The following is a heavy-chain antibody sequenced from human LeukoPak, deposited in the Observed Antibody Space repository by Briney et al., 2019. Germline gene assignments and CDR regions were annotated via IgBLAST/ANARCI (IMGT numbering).Heavy chain of an antibody. CDR3: ARTLVNIGNYIFDS. V-gene: IGHV4-59*01. CDR1: GGSISSYY. Sequence: SETLSLTCGASGGSISSYYWSWVRQPPGKGLEWLGYISYSGTTNYNPSLRSRVTLSVDTSKNQFSLRLSSVTAADTAVYYCARTLVNIGNYIFDSWGQGTLVTVSS. D-gene: IGHD2/OR15-2a*01. J-gene: IGHJ4*02. CDR2: ISYSGTT.